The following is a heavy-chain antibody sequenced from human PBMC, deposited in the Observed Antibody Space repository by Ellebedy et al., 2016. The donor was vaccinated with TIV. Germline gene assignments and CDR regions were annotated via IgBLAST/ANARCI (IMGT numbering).Heavy chain of an antibody. Sequence: PGGSLRLSCVGSGFTFSAYSMNWVRQAPGKGLEWVSYIRSIGSVINYADSVKGRFTISRNNAKNSLYLQMDSLRDEDTAVYYCAREAKRDYGLDVWGQGITVIVSS. CDR2: IRSIGSVI. J-gene: IGHJ6*02. CDR3: AREAKRDYGLDV. D-gene: IGHD6-25*01. V-gene: IGHV3-48*02. CDR1: GFTFSAYS.